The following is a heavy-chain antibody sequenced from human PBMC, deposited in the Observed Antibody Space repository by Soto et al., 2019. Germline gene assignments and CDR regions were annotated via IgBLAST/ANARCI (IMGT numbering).Heavy chain of an antibody. CDR3: SADRPDIGVGWWV. J-gene: IGHJ6*02. Sequence: SVKVSCKASGSGFIRSGIQWVRQAHEQRLEWIGWIVVASGQTNYAQNFRGRVAITRDTSTATAYIELTGLTSEDTAVYFCSADRPDIGVGWWVWGQGTTVTVSS. CDR2: IVVASGQT. D-gene: IGHD2-15*01. CDR1: GSGFIRSG. V-gene: IGHV1-58*02.